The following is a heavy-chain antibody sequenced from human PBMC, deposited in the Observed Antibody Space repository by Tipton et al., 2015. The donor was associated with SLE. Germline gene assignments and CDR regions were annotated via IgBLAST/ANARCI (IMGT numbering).Heavy chain of an antibody. CDR2: IYSGDLST. J-gene: IGHJ6*02. D-gene: IGHD5-12*01. Sequence: SLRLSCVASGFTLNSYAMSWVRQAPGKGLEWVSVIYSGDLSTYYADSVKGRFTIFRDNSKNILYLQMNSLRAEDTDVYYCVKEWLRWRLDGMDVWGQGTTVTVSS. CDR1: GFTLNSYA. V-gene: IGHV3-23*03. CDR3: VKEWLRWRLDGMDV.